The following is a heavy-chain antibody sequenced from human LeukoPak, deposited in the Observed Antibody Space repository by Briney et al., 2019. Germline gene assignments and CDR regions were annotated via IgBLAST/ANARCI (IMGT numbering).Heavy chain of an antibody. D-gene: IGHD6-13*01. V-gene: IGHV3-48*03. Sequence: AGSLSLTCTVSGLTFGGYHHDCVRHPPGKGLEWVSYISSSGNPIYYADSVKSRITISRDNAKNSLYLQMNSLTAEDMAVYYCASRRFGSCWAPATLITVSS. CDR3: ASRRFGSC. CDR1: GLTFGGYH. CDR2: ISSSGNPI. J-gene: IGHJ1*01.